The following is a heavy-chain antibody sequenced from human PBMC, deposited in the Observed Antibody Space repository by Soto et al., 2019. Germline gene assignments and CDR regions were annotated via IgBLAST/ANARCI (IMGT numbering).Heavy chain of an antibody. CDR3: ARGRLVRGLYYYMDV. Sequence: ASVKVSCTASGYTFSSYDINWVRQATGQGLEWMGWMNPNSGNTGYAQKFQGRVTMTRNTSISTAYMELSSLRSEDTAVYYCARGRLVRGLYYYMDVWGKGTTVTVSS. V-gene: IGHV1-8*01. CDR1: GYTFSSYD. J-gene: IGHJ6*03. CDR2: MNPNSGNT.